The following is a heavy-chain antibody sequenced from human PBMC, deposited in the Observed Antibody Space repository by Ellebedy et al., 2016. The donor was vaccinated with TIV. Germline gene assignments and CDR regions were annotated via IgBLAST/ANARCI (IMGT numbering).Heavy chain of an antibody. CDR3: ARDYFGSGTYYNPAY. V-gene: IGHV3-33*08. CDR1: GFTFSDYA. CDR2: ILYDESNT. Sequence: GESLKISCAASGFTFSDYAFNWVRQAPGKGLEWVAVILYDESNTYYADSVKGRFTISRDTSKNTLFLQMNSLRVEDTAVYYCARDYFGSGTYYNPAYWGQGTLVTVSS. D-gene: IGHD3-10*01. J-gene: IGHJ4*02.